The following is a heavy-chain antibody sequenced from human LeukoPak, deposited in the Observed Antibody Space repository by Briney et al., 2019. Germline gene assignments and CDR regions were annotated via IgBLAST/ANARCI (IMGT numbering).Heavy chain of an antibody. CDR1: GGSISSYY. V-gene: IGHV4-59*08. Sequence: SETLSLTCTVSGGSISSYYWSWIRQPPGKGLEWMGYIYYSGSTNYNPSLKSRVTISVDTSKNQFSLKLSSVTAADTAVYYCATSGYSSSFWFDPLGQGTLVTVSS. CDR2: IYYSGST. J-gene: IGHJ5*02. CDR3: ATSGYSSSFWFDP. D-gene: IGHD6-13*01.